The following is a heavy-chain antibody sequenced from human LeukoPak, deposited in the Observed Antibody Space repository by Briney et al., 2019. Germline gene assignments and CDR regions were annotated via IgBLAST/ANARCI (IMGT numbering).Heavy chain of an antibody. D-gene: IGHD1-26*01. CDR2: IYYSGST. CDR3: AGDLVGAPFGVNY. J-gene: IGHJ4*02. CDR1: GGSISSYY. Sequence: SETLSLTCTVSGGSISSYYWSWIRQPPGKGLEWIGYIYYSGSTNYNPSLKSRVTISVDTSKNQFSLKLNSVTAADTAVYYCAGDLVGAPFGVNYWGQGTLVTVSS. V-gene: IGHV4-59*01.